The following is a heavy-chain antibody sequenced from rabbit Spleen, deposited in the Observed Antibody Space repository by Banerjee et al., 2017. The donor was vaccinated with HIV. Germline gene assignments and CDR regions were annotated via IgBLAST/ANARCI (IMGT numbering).Heavy chain of an antibody. V-gene: IGHV1S45*01. D-gene: IGHD7-1*01. CDR1: GFSFSSGDY. CDR2: IYINNGDT. J-gene: IGHJ4*01. Sequence: QEQLEESGGDLVKPEASLTLTCTASGFSFSSGDYMCWVRQAPGKGLEWVGCIYINNGDTYYASWAKGRFTISKTSSTTVTLQMTSLTAADTATYFCVRDEAGYAGYGPYYFNLWGQGTLVTVS. CDR3: VRDEAGYAGYGPYYFNL.